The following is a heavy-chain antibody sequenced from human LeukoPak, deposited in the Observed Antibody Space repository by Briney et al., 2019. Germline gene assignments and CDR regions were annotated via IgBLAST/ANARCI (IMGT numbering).Heavy chain of an antibody. CDR1: GFTFTSSA. CDR2: IVVGSGNT. CDR3: AAVFGYYDSSGYYHKDFDY. J-gene: IGHJ4*02. Sequence: ASVKVSCKASGFTFTSSAMQWVRQARGQRLEWIGWIVVGSGNTNFAQKFQERVTITRDMSTSTAYMELSNLGSEDTAVYYCAAVFGYYDSSGYYHKDFDYWGQGTLVTVSS. D-gene: IGHD3-22*01. V-gene: IGHV1-58*02.